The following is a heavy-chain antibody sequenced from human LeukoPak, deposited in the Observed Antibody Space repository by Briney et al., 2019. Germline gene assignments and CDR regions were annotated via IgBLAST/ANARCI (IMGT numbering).Heavy chain of an antibody. CDR3: ARASLLLAYDSSGYYSDFDY. CDR2: MNPNTGET. Sequence: VASVKVSCKSSGYSFTDFDINWVRQAPGQGLEWMGWMNPNTGETGYAQKFQGRVTITRDTSASTAYMELSSLRSEDTAVYYCARASLLLAYDSSGYYSDFDYWGQGTLVTVSS. CDR1: GYSFTDFD. V-gene: IGHV1-8*01. D-gene: IGHD3-22*01. J-gene: IGHJ4*02.